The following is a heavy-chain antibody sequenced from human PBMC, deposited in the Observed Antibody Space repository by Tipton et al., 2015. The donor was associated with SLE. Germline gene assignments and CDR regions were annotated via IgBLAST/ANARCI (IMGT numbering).Heavy chain of an antibody. CDR1: GGSISSHY. V-gene: IGHV4-59*11. D-gene: IGHD3-3*01. J-gene: IGHJ6*02. CDR3: ARDGTLGYDFWSRLSYYYGMGV. CDR2: IYYSGST. Sequence: TLSLTCTVSGGSISSHYWSWIRQPPGKGLEWIGYIYYSGSTNYNPSLKSRVTISVDTSKNQFSLKLSSVTAADTAVYYCARDGTLGYDFWSRLSYYYGMGVWGQGTKVTVSS.